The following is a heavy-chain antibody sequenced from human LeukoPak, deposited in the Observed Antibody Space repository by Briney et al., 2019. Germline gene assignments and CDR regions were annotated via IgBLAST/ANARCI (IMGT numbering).Heavy chain of an antibody. Sequence: GESLQISCKGSGYSFTSYWIGWVRQLPGKGLEWMGIIYPGDSDTRYSPSFQGQVTISADKSINTAYLQWSRLKASDTAGAYCGRRLSGADSFDIWGQGTMVTVSS. CDR2: IYPGDSDT. CDR1: GYSFTSYW. J-gene: IGHJ3*02. V-gene: IGHV5-51*01. D-gene: IGHD1-1*01. CDR3: GRRLSGADSFDI.